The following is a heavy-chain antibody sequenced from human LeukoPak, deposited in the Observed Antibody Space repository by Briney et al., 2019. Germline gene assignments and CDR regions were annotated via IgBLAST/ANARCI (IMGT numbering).Heavy chain of an antibody. Sequence: SETLSLTCAVYGGSFSGYYWSWIRQPPGKGLEWIGKINHSGSTNYNPSLKSRVTISVDTSKNQFSLKLSSVTAAGTAVYYCARGRNSSGYYSGYYFDYWGQGTLVTVSS. V-gene: IGHV4-34*01. D-gene: IGHD3-22*01. CDR1: GGSFSGYY. J-gene: IGHJ4*02. CDR3: ARGRNSSGYYSGYYFDY. CDR2: INHSGST.